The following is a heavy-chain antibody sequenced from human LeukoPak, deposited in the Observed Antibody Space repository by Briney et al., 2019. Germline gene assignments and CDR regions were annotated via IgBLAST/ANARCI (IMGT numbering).Heavy chain of an antibody. Sequence: PGGSLRLSCAASGFTFSSYGMNWVRQAPGKGLEWVSTISSSSSYIYYADSVKGRFTISRDNAKNSLYLQMNSLRAEDTAVYYCARDLNGLVGATDYWGQGTLVTVSS. V-gene: IGHV3-21*01. CDR1: GFTFSSYG. CDR3: ARDLNGLVGATDY. D-gene: IGHD1-26*01. J-gene: IGHJ4*02. CDR2: ISSSSSYI.